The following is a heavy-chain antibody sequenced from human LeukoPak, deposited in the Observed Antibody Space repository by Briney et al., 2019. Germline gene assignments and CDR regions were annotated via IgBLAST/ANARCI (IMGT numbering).Heavy chain of an antibody. J-gene: IGHJ5*02. CDR1: GFTFSDYY. Sequence: PGGSLRLSCAASGFTFSDYYMSWTRQAPGKGLEWVSLISGSGHAIYYAESMKGRFTISRDNAKKSLFLQMDSLRAEDTAVYYCGGVPRQNWFDPGAKEPLVPFSS. CDR3: GGVPRQNWFDP. V-gene: IGHV3-11*01. CDR2: ISGSGHAI.